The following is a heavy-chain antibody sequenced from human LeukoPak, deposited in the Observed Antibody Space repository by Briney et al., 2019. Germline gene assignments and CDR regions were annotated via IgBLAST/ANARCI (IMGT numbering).Heavy chain of an antibody. D-gene: IGHD4-17*01. Sequence: PSETLSLTCTVSGGSISSSSYYWGWIRQPPGKGLEWIGSIYYSRSTSYNPSLKSRVTISVDTSKNQFSLKLSSVTAADTAVYYCARQGMTTVTEGGAFDVWGQGTMVTVSS. CDR3: ARQGMTTVTEGGAFDV. J-gene: IGHJ3*01. CDR1: GGSISSSSYY. CDR2: IYYSRST. V-gene: IGHV4-39*01.